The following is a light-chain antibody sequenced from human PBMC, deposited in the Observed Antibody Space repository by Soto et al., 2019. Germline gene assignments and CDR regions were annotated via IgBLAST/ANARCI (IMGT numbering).Light chain of an antibody. CDR3: SSYTTIKTVI. CDR1: SSDVGAYNY. J-gene: IGLJ2*01. Sequence: QSALAQPASVSGSPGQSITISCTGTSSDVGAYNYVSWYHQHHPGKAHELIIYDVTDRPSGFSTRFSGSKSGNTASLTISGLQAEDEGDYYCSSYTTIKTVIFGGGTKLTVL. V-gene: IGLV2-14*01. CDR2: DVT.